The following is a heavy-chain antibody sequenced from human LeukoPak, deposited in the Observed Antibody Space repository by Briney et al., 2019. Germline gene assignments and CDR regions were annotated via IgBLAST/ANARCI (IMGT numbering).Heavy chain of an antibody. Sequence: GGSLRLSCAASGFTFSSYWMHWVRQAPGKGLVWVSRINSDGSSTSYADSVRGRFTISRDNAKNTLYLQMNSLRAEDTAVYYCARARPYRWGHSSNSTFDYWGQGTLVTVSS. J-gene: IGHJ4*02. V-gene: IGHV3-74*01. CDR1: GFTFSSYW. D-gene: IGHD2-2*01. CDR3: ARARPYRWGHSSNSTFDY. CDR2: INSDGSST.